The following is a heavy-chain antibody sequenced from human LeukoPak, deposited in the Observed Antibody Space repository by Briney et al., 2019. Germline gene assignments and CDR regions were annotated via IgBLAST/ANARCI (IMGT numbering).Heavy chain of an antibody. V-gene: IGHV3-7*01. J-gene: IGHJ5*02. CDR3: GRDQYGPFDP. Sequence: GGSLILSCEASVSISNYCMSWVRQAPGKGLEWVANIKEDGSEKYYVDSVKGRFTISRDNAKNSLYLQMTSLRVEDTAVYYCGRDQYGPFDPGGKETLVTAS. D-gene: IGHD2/OR15-2a*01. CDR2: IKEDGSEK. CDR1: VSISNYC.